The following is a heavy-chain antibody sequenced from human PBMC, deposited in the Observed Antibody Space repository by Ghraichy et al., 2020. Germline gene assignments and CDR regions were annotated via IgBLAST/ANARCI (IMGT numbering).Heavy chain of an antibody. CDR2: INPNSGGT. CDR3: ARVKDSGSYFHFDY. CDR1: GYTFTGYY. V-gene: IGHV1-2*04. Sequence: ASVKVSCKASGYTFTGYYMHWVRQAPGQGLEWMGWINPNSGGTNYAQKFQGWVTMTRDTSISTAYMELSRLRSDDTAVYYCARVKDSGSYFHFDYWGQGTLVTVSS. D-gene: IGHD1-26*01. J-gene: IGHJ4*02.